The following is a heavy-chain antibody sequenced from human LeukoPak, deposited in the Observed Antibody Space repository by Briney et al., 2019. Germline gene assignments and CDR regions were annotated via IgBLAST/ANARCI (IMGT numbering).Heavy chain of an antibody. J-gene: IGHJ4*02. CDR2: IKQDGSEK. V-gene: IGHV3-7*01. Sequence: GGSLRLSCAASGFSFSNYWMSWVRQAPGKGLEWVANIKQDGSEKYFLDSVKGRFTISRDNAKNSLYLQMNSLRAEDTAMYYCARDRGPVGATTGFDYWGQGTLVTVSS. CDR3: ARDRGPVGATTGFDY. D-gene: IGHD1-26*01. CDR1: GFSFSNYW.